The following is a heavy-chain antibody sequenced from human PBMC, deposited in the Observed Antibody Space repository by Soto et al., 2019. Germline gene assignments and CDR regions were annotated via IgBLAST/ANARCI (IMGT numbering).Heavy chain of an antibody. Sequence: ASVKVSCKASGYTFTSYGISWVRQAPGQGLEWMGWISAYNGNTNYAQKLQGRVTMTTDTSTSTAYMELRSLRSDDTAVYYCARDLELAYCGGDCYSQAFDIWGQGTMVTGSS. CDR1: GYTFTSYG. D-gene: IGHD2-21*02. V-gene: IGHV1-18*04. CDR3: ARDLELAYCGGDCYSQAFDI. CDR2: ISAYNGNT. J-gene: IGHJ3*02.